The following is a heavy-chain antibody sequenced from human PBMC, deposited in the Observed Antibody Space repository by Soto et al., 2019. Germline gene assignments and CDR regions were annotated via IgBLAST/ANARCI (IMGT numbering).Heavy chain of an antibody. Sequence: SETLSLTCAVYGGSFSGYYWSWIRQPPGKGLEWIGYIFYSGTTYYNPSLKSRVTISQDTSKNQFSLNLESVTAADTAIYYCARAVVPTTAYCNSWGQGTLVTVSS. D-gene: IGHD1-7*01. V-gene: IGHV4-34*12. J-gene: IGHJ4*02. CDR3: ARAVVPTTAYCNS. CDR2: IFYSGTT. CDR1: GGSFSGYY.